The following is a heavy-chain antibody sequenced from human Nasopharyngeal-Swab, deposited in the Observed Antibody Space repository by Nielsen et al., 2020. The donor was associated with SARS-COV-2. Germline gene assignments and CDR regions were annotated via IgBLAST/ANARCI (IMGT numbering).Heavy chain of an antibody. D-gene: IGHD4-17*01. CDR1: GYSFSSYG. J-gene: IGHJ4*02. V-gene: IGHV3-30*03. CDR3: ARDAPAHYGAFY. CDR2: ISHDGRGN. Sequence: GGSLRLSCAASGYSFSSYGMHWVRQAPGKGLEWVAVISHDGRGNVYADSVKGRFTISRDNSTPYLQMDSLRAEDTAVYYCARDAPAHYGAFYWGRGTLVTVSS.